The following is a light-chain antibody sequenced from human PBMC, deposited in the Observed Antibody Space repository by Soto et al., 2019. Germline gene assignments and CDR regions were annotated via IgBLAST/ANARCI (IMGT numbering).Light chain of an antibody. CDR3: ETWDSNPRVV. J-gene: IGLJ2*01. Sequence: QPVLTQSSSASASLGSSVKLTCTLSSGHSSYIIAWHQQQPGKAPRYLMKLEGSGSYNKGSGVPDRFSGSSSGADRYLTIYNPQFEDEADYYCETWDSNPRVVFGGGTKLTVL. CDR1: SGHSSYI. CDR2: LEGSGSY. V-gene: IGLV4-60*02.